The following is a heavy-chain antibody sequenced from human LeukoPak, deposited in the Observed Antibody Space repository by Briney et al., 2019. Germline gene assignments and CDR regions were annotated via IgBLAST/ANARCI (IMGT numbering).Heavy chain of an antibody. J-gene: IGHJ4*02. CDR3: ARDGHYDILTGSPLDY. D-gene: IGHD3-9*01. CDR1: GYTFTSYA. CDR2: INAGNGNT. V-gene: IGHV1-3*01. Sequence: ASVKVSCKASGYTFTSYAMHWVRQAPGQRLEWMGWINAGNGNTKYPQKFQGRVTITRDTSASTAYMELSSLRSEDTAVYYCARDGHYDILTGSPLDYWGQGTLVTVSS.